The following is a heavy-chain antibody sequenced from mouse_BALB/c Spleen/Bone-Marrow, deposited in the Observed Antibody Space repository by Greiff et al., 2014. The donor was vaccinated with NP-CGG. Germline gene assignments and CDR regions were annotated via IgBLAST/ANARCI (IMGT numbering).Heavy chain of an antibody. CDR3: TIVAY. J-gene: IGHJ3*01. V-gene: IGHV1-15*01. CDR2: IDPETGGT. Sequence: QVQLKESGAELVRPGTSVTLSCKASGYTFTDYKMHWVKQTPVHGLEWIGLIDPETGGTAYNQRFKGKAIMTADKSSSIAYMDLRSLTSEDSAVYYCTIVAYWGQGTLVTVSA. CDR1: GYTFTDYK.